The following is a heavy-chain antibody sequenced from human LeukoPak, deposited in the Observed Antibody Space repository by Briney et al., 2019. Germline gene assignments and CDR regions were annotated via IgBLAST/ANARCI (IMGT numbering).Heavy chain of an antibody. CDR2: IWYDGSNK. J-gene: IGHJ4*02. CDR3: ARDLENYDSSGPPIGY. D-gene: IGHD3-22*01. CDR1: GFTFSSYG. Sequence: GRSLGLSCAASGFTFSSYGMHWVRQAPGKGLEWVAVIWYDGSNKYYADSVKGRFTISRDNSKNTLYLQMNSLRAEDTAVYYCARDLENYDSSGPPIGYWGQGTLVTVSS. V-gene: IGHV3-33*01.